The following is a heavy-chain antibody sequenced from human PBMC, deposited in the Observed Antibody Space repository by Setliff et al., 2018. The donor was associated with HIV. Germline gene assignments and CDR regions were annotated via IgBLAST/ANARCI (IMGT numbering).Heavy chain of an antibody. CDR3: ARSLCYYDSCGYYYNY. V-gene: IGHV5-51*01. CDR1: GYSFTNYW. CDR2: IYPGDSDN. D-gene: IGHD3-22*01. Sequence: GASLTISCKGSGYSFTNYWIGWVRQMPGKGLEWVGIIYPGDSDNRYSPSFQGQVTISVDKSSNTAYLQWNSLKAADTAMYYCARSLCYYDSCGYYYNYWGQGTLVTVSS. J-gene: IGHJ4*02.